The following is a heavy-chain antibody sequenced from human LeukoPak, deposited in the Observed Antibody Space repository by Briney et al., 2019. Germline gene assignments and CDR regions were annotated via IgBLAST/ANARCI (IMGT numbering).Heavy chain of an antibody. D-gene: IGHD3-22*01. CDR2: IYYSGST. CDR1: GGSISSYY. J-gene: IGHJ6*03. V-gene: IGHV4-59*01. Sequence: MASETLSLTCTVSGGSISSYYWSWIRQPPGKGLEWIGYIYYSGSTNYNPSLKSRVTISVDTSKNQFSLKLSSVPAADTAVYYCARGLYDRSGYYGGVYYYYMDVWGKGTTVTVSS. CDR3: ARGLYDRSGYYGGVYYYYMDV.